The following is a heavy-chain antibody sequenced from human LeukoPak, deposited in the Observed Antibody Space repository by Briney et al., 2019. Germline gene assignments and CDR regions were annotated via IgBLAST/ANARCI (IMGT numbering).Heavy chain of an antibody. CDR3: ARSPSSCGGDCYSGGTTFDY. CDR1: GFTFNTYG. V-gene: IGHV3-30*02. J-gene: IGHJ4*02. Sequence: GGSLRLSCAASGFTFNTYGMHWVRQAPGKGLEWVAFIRYDGSDKYYADSVKGRFTISRDNSRNTLYLQMNSLRAEDTAVYYCARSPSSCGGDCYSGGTTFDYWGQGTLVTVFS. CDR2: IRYDGSDK. D-gene: IGHD2-21*01.